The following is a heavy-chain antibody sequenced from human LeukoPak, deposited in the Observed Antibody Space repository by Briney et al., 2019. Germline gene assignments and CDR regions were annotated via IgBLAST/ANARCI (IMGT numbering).Heavy chain of an antibody. CDR2: LSHSGSS. V-gene: IGHV4-59*02. Sequence: PSETLSLTCTVTGGSVSSYYWSWIRRPPGRGLDWIAYLSHSGSSDSNPSLTSRVTTLVDTSKNQFSLKLTSVTAADTAVYYWARARYANAWYAFDIWGQGTMVTVSS. CDR1: GGSVSSYY. D-gene: IGHD2-2*01. J-gene: IGHJ3*02. CDR3: ARARYANAWYAFDI.